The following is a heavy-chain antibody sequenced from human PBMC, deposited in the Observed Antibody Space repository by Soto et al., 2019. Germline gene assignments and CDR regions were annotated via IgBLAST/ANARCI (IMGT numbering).Heavy chain of an antibody. J-gene: IGHJ4*02. D-gene: IGHD5-12*01. CDR3: ARARGNDWYSDY. Sequence: GGSLRLSCTASGFTFSEYSMSWVRQAPGKGLEWVSSITHSGTYVYYADSVKGRFTISRDSASNSLFLQMTSLRAEDTAVYHCARARGNDWYSDYWGQGTRVTVS. CDR1: GFTFSEYS. CDR2: ITHSGTYV. V-gene: IGHV3-21*01.